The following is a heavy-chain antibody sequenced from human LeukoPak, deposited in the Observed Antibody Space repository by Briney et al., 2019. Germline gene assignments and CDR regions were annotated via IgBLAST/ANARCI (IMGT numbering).Heavy chain of an antibody. J-gene: IGHJ6*03. Sequence: SETLSLTCAVYGGSSSGYYWSWIRQPPGKGLEWIGEINHSGSTNYNPSLKSRVTISVDTSKNQFSLKLSSVTAADTAVYYCARLRSGSSHYYYYYMDVWGKGTTVTVSS. CDR2: INHSGST. V-gene: IGHV4-34*01. CDR3: ARLRSGSSHYYYYYMDV. D-gene: IGHD3-3*01. CDR1: GGSSSGYY.